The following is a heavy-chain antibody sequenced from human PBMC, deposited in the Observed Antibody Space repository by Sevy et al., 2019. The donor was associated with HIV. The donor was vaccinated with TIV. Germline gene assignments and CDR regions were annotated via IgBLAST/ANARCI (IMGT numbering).Heavy chain of an antibody. J-gene: IGHJ6*02. CDR2: IKQDGSEK. D-gene: IGHD2-2*01. Sequence: GGSLRLSCAASGFTFSSYWMSWVRQAPGKGLEWVANIKQDGSEKYYVDSVKGRFTISGDNAKNSLYLQMNSLRAEDTAVYYCARAGRKRYCSSTSCNYYYYYGMDVWGQGTTVTVSS. CDR1: GFTFSSYW. CDR3: ARAGRKRYCSSTSCNYYYYYGMDV. V-gene: IGHV3-7*01.